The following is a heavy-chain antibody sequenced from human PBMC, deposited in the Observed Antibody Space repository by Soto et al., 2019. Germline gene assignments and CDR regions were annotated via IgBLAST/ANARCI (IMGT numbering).Heavy chain of an antibody. D-gene: IGHD1-26*01. V-gene: IGHV4-28*01. CDR3: AKREIQGPIDY. J-gene: IGHJ4*02. Sequence: SETLSLTCAVSGYSIISSNWWGCIRQPPGKGLEWIGYIYYSGTTYYNPSLKSRVTMSVDTSKNQFSLKLTSVTAVDTAVYYCAKREIQGPIDYWGQGTLVT. CDR2: IYYSGTT. CDR1: GYSIISSNW.